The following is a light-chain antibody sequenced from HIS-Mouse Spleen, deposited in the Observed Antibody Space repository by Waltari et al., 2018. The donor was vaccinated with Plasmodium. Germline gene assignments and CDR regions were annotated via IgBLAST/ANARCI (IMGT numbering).Light chain of an antibody. Sequence: VMTQSRATLSVSTGDRATLSCRASQSVSSNLAWYQQKPGQAPRLLIYGASTRATGIPARFSGSGSGTEFTLTISSMQSEDFAVYYCQQYNNWPRGTFGQGTKVEIK. CDR2: GAS. J-gene: IGKJ1*01. V-gene: IGKV3-15*01. CDR3: QQYNNWPRGT. CDR1: QSVSSN.